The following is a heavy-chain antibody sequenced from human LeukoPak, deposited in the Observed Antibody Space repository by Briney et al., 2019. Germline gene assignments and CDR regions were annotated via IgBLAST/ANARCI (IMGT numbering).Heavy chain of an antibody. CDR1: GGSFSGYY. Sequence: SETLSPTCAVYGGSFSGYYWSWIRQPPGKGLEWIGEINHSGSTNYNPSLKSRVTISVDTSKNQFSLKLSSVTAADTAVYYCARRPLTYYYGSGSYSNWFDPWSQGTLVTVSS. J-gene: IGHJ5*02. CDR3: ARRPLTYYYGSGSYSNWFDP. V-gene: IGHV4-34*01. CDR2: INHSGST. D-gene: IGHD3-10*01.